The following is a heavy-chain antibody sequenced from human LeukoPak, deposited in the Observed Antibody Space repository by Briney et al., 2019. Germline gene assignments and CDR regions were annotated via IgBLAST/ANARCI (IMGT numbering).Heavy chain of an antibody. CDR2: ISYDGSNK. CDR1: GFTFSGYA. J-gene: IGHJ4*02. D-gene: IGHD1-26*01. V-gene: IGHV3-30-3*02. Sequence: GGSLRLSCAASGFTFSGYAIHCVRQAPGKGLEWVALISYDGSNKYYADSVKGRFTISRDNSKNTLYLQMNSLRTEDTAVYYCAKSYSGSYYVIDYWGQGTLVTVSS. CDR3: AKSYSGSYYVIDY.